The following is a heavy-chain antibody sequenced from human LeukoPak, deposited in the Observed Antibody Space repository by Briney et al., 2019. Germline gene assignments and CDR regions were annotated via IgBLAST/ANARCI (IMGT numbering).Heavy chain of an antibody. V-gene: IGHV1-69*05. CDR3: ARQVSIHNSGGFDI. Sequence: SVKVSCKASGGTFSSYAISWVRQAPGQGLEWMGGIIPIFGTANYAQKFQGRVTTTTDTSTSTAYMELRSLRSDDTAVYFCARQVSIHNSGGFDIWGQGTMVTVSS. CDR2: IIPIFGTA. CDR1: GGTFSSYA. D-gene: IGHD5/OR15-5a*01. J-gene: IGHJ3*02.